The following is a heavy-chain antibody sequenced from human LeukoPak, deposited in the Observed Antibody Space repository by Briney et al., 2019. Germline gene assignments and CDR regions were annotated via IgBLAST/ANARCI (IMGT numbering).Heavy chain of an antibody. V-gene: IGHV3-7*05. J-gene: IGHJ4*02. Sequence: PGGSLRLSCAASGFSFSSYSMNWVRQGLGKGLEWVANIKQDGSEKYYVDSVKGRFTISRDNAKNSLYLQMNSLRAEDTAVYYCARSNREFASGTGDFWGQGTLVTVSS. CDR2: IKQDGSEK. CDR1: GFSFSSYS. CDR3: ARSNREFASGTGDF. D-gene: IGHD3-10*01.